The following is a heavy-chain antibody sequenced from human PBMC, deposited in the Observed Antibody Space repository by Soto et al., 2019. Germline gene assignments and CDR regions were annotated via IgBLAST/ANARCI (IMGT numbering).Heavy chain of an antibody. Sequence: QVQLVESGGGLVKPGGSLRLSCAVSGFTFSNYYMAWIRQAPGKGLEWVSDISTSGTSTFYADSVKDRFTISRDNAENSLFLQMDSLRVEDTAVYFCAGDGVLFRAGGDSWGQGTLVTVAS. J-gene: IGHJ4*02. CDR1: GFTFSNYY. V-gene: IGHV3-11*01. CDR2: ISTSGTST. D-gene: IGHD1-26*01. CDR3: AGDGVLFRAGGDS.